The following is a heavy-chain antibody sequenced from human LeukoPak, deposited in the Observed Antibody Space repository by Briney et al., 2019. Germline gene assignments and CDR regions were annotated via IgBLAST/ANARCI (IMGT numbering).Heavy chain of an antibody. CDR2: INHSGST. Sequence: SETLSLTCAVYGGSFSGYYWSWVRQPPGKGLEWIGEINHSGSTNYNPSLKSRVTISVDTSKNQFSLKLSSVTAADTAVYYCARRYYFDYWGQGTLVTVSS. CDR3: ARRYYFDY. J-gene: IGHJ4*02. V-gene: IGHV4-34*01. CDR1: GGSFSGYY.